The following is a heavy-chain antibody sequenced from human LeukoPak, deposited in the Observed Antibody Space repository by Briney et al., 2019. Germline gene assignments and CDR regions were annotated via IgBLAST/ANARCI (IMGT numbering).Heavy chain of an antibody. J-gene: IGHJ4*02. CDR1: GFTFTSYW. CDR2: NSDGSSA. CDR3: TRDRYSVRVYNYFDY. V-gene: IGHV3-74*01. Sequence: GGSLRLSCAASGFTFTSYWIHWVRQAPGKGLVWVSRNSDGSSASYADSVKGRFTISRDNAKNTLYLQMNSLKTEDTAVYYCTRDRYSVRVYNYFDYWGQGTLVTVSS. D-gene: IGHD2-8*01.